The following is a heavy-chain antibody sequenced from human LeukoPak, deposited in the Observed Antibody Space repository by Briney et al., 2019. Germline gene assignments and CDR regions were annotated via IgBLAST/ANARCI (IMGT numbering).Heavy chain of an antibody. V-gene: IGHV3-23*01. D-gene: IGHD3-22*01. CDR1: GFTFSNYA. CDR3: AKRGYYYDSSGYYYFDY. CDR2: IRGSGGSI. Sequence: QSGGSLRLSCAASGFTFSNYAMSWVRQAPGKGLEWVSTIRGSGGSIYYADSVRGRFTISRDNSKNTLYLQMNRLRAEDTAVYYCAKRGYYYDSSGYYYFDYWGQGTLVTVSS. J-gene: IGHJ4*02.